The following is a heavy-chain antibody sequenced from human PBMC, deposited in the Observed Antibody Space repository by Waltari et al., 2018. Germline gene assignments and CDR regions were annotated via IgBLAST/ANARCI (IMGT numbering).Heavy chain of an antibody. CDR2: IQHNGST. D-gene: IGHD6-6*01. V-gene: IGHV4-34*01. CDR3: ARLRHHRPYSSSPHDY. Sequence: QVQLQQWGAGLLKPLETLSLTCAVYGGSFSGYSWSWIRQLQGKGLEWVGEIQHNGSTNSNPSLKSRVTISVDTSKNQFSLKRSSVTAADTAVCYWARLRHHRPYSSSPHDYWGQGTLVTVSS. J-gene: IGHJ4*02. CDR1: GGSFSGYS.